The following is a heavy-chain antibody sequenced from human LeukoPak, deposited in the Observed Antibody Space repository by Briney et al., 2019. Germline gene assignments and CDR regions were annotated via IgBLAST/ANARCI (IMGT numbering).Heavy chain of an antibody. J-gene: IGHJ5*02. V-gene: IGHV3-53*01. CDR1: GFTVSTNY. D-gene: IGHD3-10*01. Sequence: QSGGSLRLSCAASGFTVSTNYMSWVRQAPGKGLEWVSIIYSGGSAYYADSLKGRFTISRDNSKNTLYLQMNSLRAEDTAVYYCARDNFAGFGWFDPWGQGTLVTVSS. CDR2: IYSGGSA. CDR3: ARDNFAGFGWFDP.